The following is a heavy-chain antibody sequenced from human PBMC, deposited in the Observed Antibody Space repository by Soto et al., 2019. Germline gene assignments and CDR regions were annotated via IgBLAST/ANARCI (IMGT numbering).Heavy chain of an antibody. Sequence: SWIRQPPGKGLEWIGEINPSDSYTNYSPSFQGHVTISADKSISTAYLQWSSLKASDTAMYYCARTPVNQLLGGQYYYYGMDVWGQGTTVTVSS. CDR2: INPSDSYT. V-gene: IGHV5-10-1*01. D-gene: IGHD2-2*01. J-gene: IGHJ6*02. CDR3: ARTPVNQLLGGQYYYYGMDV.